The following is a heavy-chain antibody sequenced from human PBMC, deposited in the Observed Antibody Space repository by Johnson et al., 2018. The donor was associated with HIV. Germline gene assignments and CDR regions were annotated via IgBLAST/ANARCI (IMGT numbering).Heavy chain of an antibody. CDR1: GFTFSSYA. Sequence: QVQLVESGGGVVRPGGSLRLSCAASGFTFSSYAMHWVRQAPGKGLEWVAVISYDGSNKYYADSVKGRFTISRDNSKNTLYLQMNSLRAEDTAVYYCARESRTTVVISGGAFDIWGQGTMVTVSS. J-gene: IGHJ3*02. CDR2: ISYDGSNK. V-gene: IGHV3-30*04. D-gene: IGHD4-23*01. CDR3: ARESRTTVVISGGAFDI.